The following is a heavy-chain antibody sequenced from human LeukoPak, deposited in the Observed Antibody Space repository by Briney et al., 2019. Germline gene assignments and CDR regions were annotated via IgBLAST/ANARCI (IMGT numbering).Heavy chain of an antibody. J-gene: IGHJ4*02. CDR1: GFTFSSYA. V-gene: IGHV3-23*01. CDR2: ITGSGGST. Sequence: PGGSLRLSCAASGFTFSSYAMSWVRQAPGKGLECVSPITGSGGSTSYTDSVKGRFTISRGNSKNTLYLQMNSLRAEDTAVYYCARGRNTGRQFYFDYWGQGTLVTVAS. D-gene: IGHD5-18*01. CDR3: ARGRNTGRQFYFDY.